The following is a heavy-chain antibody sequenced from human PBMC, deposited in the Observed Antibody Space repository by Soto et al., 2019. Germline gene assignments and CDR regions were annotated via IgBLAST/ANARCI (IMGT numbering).Heavy chain of an antibody. V-gene: IGHV4-59*12. J-gene: IGHJ4*02. Sequence: SETLSLTCTVSGGSIGIYYWSWIRQPPGKGLEWIGHIYYSVNTNYNPSLKSRVTISVDTSKNQFSLKLSSVTAADTAVYYCARGSMNSNWNYYTYFDYWGQGTLVTVSS. CDR3: ARGSMNSNWNYYTYFDY. D-gene: IGHD1-7*01. CDR1: GGSIGIYY. CDR2: IYYSVNT.